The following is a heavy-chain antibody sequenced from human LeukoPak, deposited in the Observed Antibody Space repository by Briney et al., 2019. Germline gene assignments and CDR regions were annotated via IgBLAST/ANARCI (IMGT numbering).Heavy chain of an antibody. J-gene: IGHJ4*02. D-gene: IGHD4-23*01. Sequence: VASVKVSCKASGGTFSSYAISWVRQAPGQGPEWMGGIIPIFGRANYAQKFQGRVTITADESTSTAYMELSSLRSEDTAVYYCARGSVDYGGNTRVTEFDYWGQGTLVTVSS. CDR2: IIPIFGRA. CDR3: ARGSVDYGGNTRVTEFDY. V-gene: IGHV1-69*13. CDR1: GGTFSSYA.